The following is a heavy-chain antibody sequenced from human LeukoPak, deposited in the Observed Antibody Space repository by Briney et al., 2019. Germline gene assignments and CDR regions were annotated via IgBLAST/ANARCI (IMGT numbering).Heavy chain of an antibody. CDR2: IYYSGST. V-gene: IGHV4-59*01. Sequence: PSETLSLTCTVSGGSISSYYWSWIRQPPGKGLEWIGYIYYSGSTNYNPSLKSRVTISVDTSKNQFSLKLSSVTAADTAVYYCARDISAAGTLGAFDIWGQGTRVTVSS. D-gene: IGHD6-13*01. CDR1: GGSISSYY. CDR3: ARDISAAGTLGAFDI. J-gene: IGHJ3*02.